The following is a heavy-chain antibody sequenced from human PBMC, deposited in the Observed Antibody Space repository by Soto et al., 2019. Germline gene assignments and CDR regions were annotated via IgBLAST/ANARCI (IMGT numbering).Heavy chain of an antibody. D-gene: IGHD4-17*01. V-gene: IGHV4-59*01. CDR1: GSSISPYY. CDR2: IYYSGIT. CDR3: VRVGGYYGDYPNFDY. Sequence: SETLSLTCIVSGSSISPYYWSWLRQPPGKGLEWIGRIYYSGITNYNPSRKSRVTISVDTSKNQFSLKLTSVTAADTAVYYCVRVGGYYGDYPNFDYWGQGTLVTVSS. J-gene: IGHJ4*02.